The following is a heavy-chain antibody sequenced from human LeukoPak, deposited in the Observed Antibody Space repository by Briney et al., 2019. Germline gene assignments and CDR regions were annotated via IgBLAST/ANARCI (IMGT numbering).Heavy chain of an antibody. CDR2: TYYRSKWYS. D-gene: IGHD6-19*01. J-gene: IGHJ4*02. Sequence: SQTLSLTCAISGDSVFSNSASWNWIRQSPSRGLEWLGRTYYRSKWYSDYAVAVKSRITINPDTSKNEFFLQLNSVTPEDTAVYYCARDEQWLVYFHSWGQGTLVTVSS. CDR1: GDSVFSNSAS. V-gene: IGHV6-1*01. CDR3: ARDEQWLVYFHS.